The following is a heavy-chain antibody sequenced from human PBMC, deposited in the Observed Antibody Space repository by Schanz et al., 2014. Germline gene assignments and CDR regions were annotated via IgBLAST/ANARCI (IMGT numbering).Heavy chain of an antibody. V-gene: IGHV4-4*07. J-gene: IGHJ5*02. Sequence: QVQLQESGPGLVKPSETLSLTCAVSGASVSSFYWSWIRQPAGKGLEWIGHVYATGRTKYNPSLMGRATESVDSSQNQISMKLTAVAAADTAVYYCARTLVNGSRKWFVPWGPGTQVTVSS. CDR1: GASVSSFY. D-gene: IGHD3-10*01. CDR2: VYATGRT. CDR3: ARTLVNGSRKWFVP.